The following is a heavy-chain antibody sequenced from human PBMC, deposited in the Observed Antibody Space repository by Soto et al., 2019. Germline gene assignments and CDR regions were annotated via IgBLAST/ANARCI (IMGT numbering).Heavy chain of an antibody. CDR3: ARGYYGSGGP. V-gene: IGHV4-59*01. CDR1: GGSISSYY. J-gene: IGHJ5*02. Sequence: QVQLQESGPGLVKPSVTLSLNCTVSGGSISSYYWSWIRQPPGKGLEWIGYIYYSGSTNYNPSLKSRVTISVDTSKNQFSLKLSSVTAADTAVYYCARGYYGSGGPWGQGTLVTVSS. D-gene: IGHD3-10*01. CDR2: IYYSGST.